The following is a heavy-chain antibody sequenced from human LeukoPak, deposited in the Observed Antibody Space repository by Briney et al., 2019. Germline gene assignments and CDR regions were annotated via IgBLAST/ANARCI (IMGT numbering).Heavy chain of an antibody. J-gene: IGHJ4*02. Sequence: GGSLRLSCAASGFTFSSYEMNWVRQALGKGLEWVSYISSSGSTIYYADSVKGRFTISRDNAKNTLYLQMNSLRAEDTAVYYCARGSSSGWPDYLDYWGQGTLVTVSS. V-gene: IGHV3-48*03. CDR3: ARGSSSGWPDYLDY. CDR2: ISSSGSTI. CDR1: GFTFSSYE. D-gene: IGHD6-19*01.